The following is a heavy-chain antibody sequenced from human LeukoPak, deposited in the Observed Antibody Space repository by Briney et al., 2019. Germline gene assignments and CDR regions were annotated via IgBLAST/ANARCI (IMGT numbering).Heavy chain of an antibody. D-gene: IGHD3-22*01. Sequence: PGGSLRLSCAASGFTFSSYSMNWVRQAPGKGLEWVSYIRSSSRTIYYADSVKGRFTISRDNAKNSLYPQMNSLRAEDSAVYYCARDGSGYSDPVDYWGQGTLDTVSS. CDR1: GFTFSSYS. CDR2: IRSSSRTI. J-gene: IGHJ4*02. V-gene: IGHV3-48*01. CDR3: ARDGSGYSDPVDY.